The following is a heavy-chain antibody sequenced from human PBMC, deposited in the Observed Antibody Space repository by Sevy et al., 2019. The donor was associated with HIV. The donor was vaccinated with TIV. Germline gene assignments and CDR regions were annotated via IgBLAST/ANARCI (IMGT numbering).Heavy chain of an antibody. Sequence: GWSLRLSCAASGFTFSSYAMHWVRQAPGKGLEWVAFISYDGSNKYYADSVKGRFTISRDNSKNTLYLQMNSLRAEDTAVYYCARDFMITFGGVTFDYWGQGTLVTVSS. J-gene: IGHJ4*02. D-gene: IGHD3-16*01. CDR3: ARDFMITFGGVTFDY. CDR2: ISYDGSNK. V-gene: IGHV3-30-3*01. CDR1: GFTFSSYA.